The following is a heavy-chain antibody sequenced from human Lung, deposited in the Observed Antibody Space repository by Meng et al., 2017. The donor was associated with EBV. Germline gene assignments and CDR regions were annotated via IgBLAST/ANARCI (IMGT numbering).Heavy chain of an antibody. CDR3: GRDQGRQLINP. CDR2: VYHRGDT. D-gene: IGHD1-1*01. J-gene: IGHJ5*02. V-gene: IGHV4-4*02. CDR1: GASISSDIW. Sequence: QGQLEASGPALGKPSGTLSPACTGTGASISSDIWWSGVRQRPGQGLEWIGEVYHRGDTNYTPSLKSRVVISVDRSKNQFSLNLSSVTAADTAVYYCGRDQGRQLINPWGQGTLVTVSS.